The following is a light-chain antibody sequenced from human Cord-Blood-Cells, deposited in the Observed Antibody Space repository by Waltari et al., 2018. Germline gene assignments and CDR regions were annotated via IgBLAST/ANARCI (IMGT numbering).Light chain of an antibody. CDR3: QQSYSTPWR. V-gene: IGKV1-39*01. J-gene: IGKJ1*01. CDR1: QSISSY. Sequence: DIQMTQSPSSLSASVGDRVTITCRASQSISSYLNLYQQKPGKAPKLLIYAASSLQSGVPSRFSGSGSGTDFTLTISSLQPEDFATYYCQQSYSTPWRFGQGTKVEIK. CDR2: AAS.